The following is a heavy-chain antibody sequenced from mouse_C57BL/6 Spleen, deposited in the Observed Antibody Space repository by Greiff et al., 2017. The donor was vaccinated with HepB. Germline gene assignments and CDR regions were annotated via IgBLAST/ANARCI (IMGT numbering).Heavy chain of an antibody. D-gene: IGHD1-1*01. J-gene: IGHJ1*03. Sequence: QVQLQQSGAELVKPGASVKISCKASGYAFSSYWMNWVKQRPGKGLEWIGQIYPGDGDTNYNGKFKGKATLTADKSSSTAYMQLSSLTSEDSAVYFGARWGTTVVRYFDVWGTGTTVTVSS. CDR3: ARWGTTVVRYFDV. CDR2: IYPGDGDT. CDR1: GYAFSSYW. V-gene: IGHV1-80*01.